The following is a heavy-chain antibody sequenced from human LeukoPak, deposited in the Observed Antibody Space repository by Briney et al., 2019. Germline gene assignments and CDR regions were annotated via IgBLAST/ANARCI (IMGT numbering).Heavy chain of an antibody. D-gene: IGHD6-13*01. V-gene: IGHV3-74*01. J-gene: IGHJ6*02. CDR1: GFTFSSYW. CDR2: INSDGSST. CDR3: ARDSSSWFDYYYYGMDV. Sequence: GGSLRLSCAASGFTFSSYWTHWVRQAPGKGLVWVSRINSDGSSTSYADSVKGRFTISGDNAKNTLYLQMNSLRAEDTAVYYCARDSSSWFDYYYYGMDVWGQGTTVTVSS.